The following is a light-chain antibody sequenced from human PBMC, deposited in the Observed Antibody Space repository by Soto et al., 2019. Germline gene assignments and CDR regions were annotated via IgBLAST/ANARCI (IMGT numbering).Light chain of an antibody. Sequence: EIALTQSPGTLSLSPGEIATIYCRASQSVSSSYLAWYQQKPGQAPRILIYGASSRATGIPDRFSGSGSGTDFTLTISRLEPEDVAVYYCQQYGNSPLTFGGGTKVDI. V-gene: IGKV3-20*01. CDR2: GAS. J-gene: IGKJ4*01. CDR3: QQYGNSPLT. CDR1: QSVSSSY.